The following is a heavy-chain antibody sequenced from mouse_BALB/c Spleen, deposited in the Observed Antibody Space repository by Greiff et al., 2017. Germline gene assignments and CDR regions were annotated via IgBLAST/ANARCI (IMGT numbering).Heavy chain of an antibody. Sequence: EVQGVESGGGLVQPGGSLRLSCATSGFTFTDYYMSWVRQPPGKALEWLGFIRNKANGYTTEYSASVKGRFTISRDNSQSILYLQMNTLRAEDSATYYCARGAYYRYDEAMDYWGQGTSVTVSS. V-gene: IGHV7-3*02. D-gene: IGHD2-14*01. CDR3: ARGAYYRYDEAMDY. J-gene: IGHJ4*01. CDR1: GFTFTDYY. CDR2: IRNKANGYTT.